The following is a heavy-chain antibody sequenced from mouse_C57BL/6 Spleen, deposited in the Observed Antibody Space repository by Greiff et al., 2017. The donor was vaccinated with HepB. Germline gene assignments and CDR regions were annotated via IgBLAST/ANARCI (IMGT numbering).Heavy chain of an antibody. CDR3: ARGGGQLRPYYFDY. V-gene: IGHV5-6*01. J-gene: IGHJ2*01. Sequence: DVQLVESGGDLVKPGGSLKLSCAASGFTFSSYGMSWVRQTPDKRLEWVATISSGGSYTYYPDSVKGRFTISRDNAKNTLYLQMSSLKSEDTAMYYCARGGGQLRPYYFDYWGQGTTLTVSS. CDR1: GFTFSSYG. D-gene: IGHD3-2*02. CDR2: ISSGGSYT.